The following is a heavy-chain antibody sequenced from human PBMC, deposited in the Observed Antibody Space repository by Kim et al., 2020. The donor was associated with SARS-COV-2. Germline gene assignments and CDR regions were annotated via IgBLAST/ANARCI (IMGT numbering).Heavy chain of an antibody. CDR2: IYYSGST. CDR3: ATLNQESAAFDI. D-gene: IGHD3-10*01. V-gene: IGHV4-59*08. Sequence: SETLSLTCTVSGGSISSYYWSWIRQPPGKGLEWIGYIYYSGSTNYNPSLKSRVTISVDTSKNQFSLKLSSVTAADTAVYYCATLNQESAAFDIWGQGTMVTVSS. CDR1: GGSISSYY. J-gene: IGHJ3*02.